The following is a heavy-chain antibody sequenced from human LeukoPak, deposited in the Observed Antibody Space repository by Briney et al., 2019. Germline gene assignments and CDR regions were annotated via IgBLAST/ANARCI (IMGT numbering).Heavy chain of an antibody. Sequence: PSETLSLTCSVSNASISSDYWSWFRQSSGQGLEWIGFVYHSGYTNYNPSVKSRATISIDTSKNQFTLNLRSVTAADTAVYFCTSVRVISGYWMDYDTWGQGAPVTVTS. J-gene: IGHJ5*02. CDR3: TSVRVISGYWMDYDT. CDR2: VYHSGYT. V-gene: IGHV4-59*01. CDR1: NASISSDY. D-gene: IGHD3-22*01.